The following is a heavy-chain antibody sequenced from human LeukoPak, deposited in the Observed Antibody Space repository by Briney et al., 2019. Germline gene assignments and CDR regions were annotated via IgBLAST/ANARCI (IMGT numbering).Heavy chain of an antibody. Sequence: ASVKVSCKASGGTFSSYAISWARQAPGQGLEWMGGIIPIFGTANYAQKFQGRVTITADESTSTAYMELSSLRSEDTAVYYCARGDYYDGNFGYWGQGTLVTVSS. CDR3: ARGDYYDGNFGY. CDR2: IIPIFGTA. J-gene: IGHJ4*02. CDR1: GGTFSSYA. V-gene: IGHV1-69*13. D-gene: IGHD3-22*01.